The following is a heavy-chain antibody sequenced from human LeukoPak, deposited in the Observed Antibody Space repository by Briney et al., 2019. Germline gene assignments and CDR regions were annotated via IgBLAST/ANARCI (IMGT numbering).Heavy chain of an antibody. J-gene: IGHJ4*02. D-gene: IGHD3-22*01. CDR3: AKAPYDSSGYYTLSSPFDY. V-gene: IGHV3-9*01. CDR2: ISWNSGSI. Sequence: GGSLRLSCAASGFTFDDYAMHWVRQAPGKGLEWVSGISWNSGSIGYADSVKGRFTISRDNAKNSLYLQMNSLRAEDTALYHCAKAPYDSSGYYTLSSPFDYWGQGTLVTVSS. CDR1: GFTFDDYA.